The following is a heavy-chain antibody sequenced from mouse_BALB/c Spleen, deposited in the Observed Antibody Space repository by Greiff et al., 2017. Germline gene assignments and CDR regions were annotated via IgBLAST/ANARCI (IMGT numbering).Heavy chain of an antibody. CDR2: IDPENGDT. D-gene: IGHD2-4*01. CDR1: GFNIKDYY. J-gene: IGHJ4*01. CDR3: NGAITYYAMDY. Sequence: EVQLQQSGAELVRSGASVKLSCTASGFNIKDYYMHWVKQRPEQGLDWIGWIDPENGDTEYAPKFQGKATMTADTSSNTAYLQLSSLTSEDTAVYYCNGAITYYAMDYWGQGTSVTVSS. V-gene: IGHV14-4*02.